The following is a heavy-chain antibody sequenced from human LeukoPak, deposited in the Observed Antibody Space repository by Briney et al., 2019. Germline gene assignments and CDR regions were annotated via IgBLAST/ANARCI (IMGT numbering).Heavy chain of an antibody. V-gene: IGHV3-30*18. CDR2: ISYDGSRK. Sequence: GGSLRLSCAASGFIFSTYDIHWVRQAPGKGLEWVGVISYDGSRKYYADSVKGRFTISRDNSKNTLYLQMNSLRAEDTAVYYCAKDLSKWSSSSSTDYWGQGTLVTVSS. D-gene: IGHD6-6*01. CDR1: GFIFSTYD. J-gene: IGHJ4*02. CDR3: AKDLSKWSSSSSTDY.